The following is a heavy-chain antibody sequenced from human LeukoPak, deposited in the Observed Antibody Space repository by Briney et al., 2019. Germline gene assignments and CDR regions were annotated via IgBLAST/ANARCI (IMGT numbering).Heavy chain of an antibody. V-gene: IGHV3-7*01. D-gene: IGHD6-19*01. J-gene: IGHJ5*01. CDR3: ARGGRYSSGWFGY. Sequence: GGSLRLSCAASGFTFSSYWMSWVRQAPGKGLEWVANIKQDGSEKYYVDSVKGRFTISRDNAKNSLYLQMNSLRAEDTAVYYCARGGRYSSGWFGYWGQGTLVTVSS. CDR2: IKQDGSEK. CDR1: GFTFSSYW.